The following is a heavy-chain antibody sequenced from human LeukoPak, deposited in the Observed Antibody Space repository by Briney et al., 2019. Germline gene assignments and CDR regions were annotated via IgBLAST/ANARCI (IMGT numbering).Heavy chain of an antibody. D-gene: IGHD6-13*01. CDR2: INSDGSST. J-gene: IGHJ4*02. CDR3: AKDLAAAGSYFDY. V-gene: IGHV3-74*01. Sequence: GGSLRLSCAASGFIFRGYWMHWVRQAPGKGLVWVSRINSDGSSTNYADSVKGRFTVSRDNAKNTLYLQVNSLRAEDTAVYYCAKDLAAAGSYFDYWGQGTLVTVSS. CDR1: GFIFRGYW.